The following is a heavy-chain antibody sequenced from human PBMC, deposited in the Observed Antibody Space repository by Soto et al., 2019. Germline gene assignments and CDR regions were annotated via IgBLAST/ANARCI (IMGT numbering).Heavy chain of an antibody. D-gene: IGHD3-10*01. V-gene: IGHV4-30-4*01. CDR2: IYYSGST. CDR1: VGSISSGDYY. CDR3: ARAMVRGVIRYYYYGMDV. Sequence: SETLSLTCTVSVGSISSGDYYWSWIRQPPGKGLEWIGYIYYSGSTYYNPSLKSRVTISVDTSKNQFSLKLSSVTAADTAVYYCARAMVRGVIRYYYYGMDVWGQGTTVTVSS. J-gene: IGHJ6*02.